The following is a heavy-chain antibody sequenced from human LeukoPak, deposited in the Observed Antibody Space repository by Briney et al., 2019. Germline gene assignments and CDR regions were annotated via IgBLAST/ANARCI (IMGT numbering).Heavy chain of an antibody. Sequence: GGSLRLSCEGSGFTFGSYSMNWVRQAPGKGLEWVSSISNSSSYIYYADSVKGRFSISRDNAKNSVYLQMDSLRAEDTAEYYCAREYSSNWYPFDYWGQGILVTVSS. J-gene: IGHJ4*02. D-gene: IGHD6-13*01. CDR3: AREYSSNWYPFDY. V-gene: IGHV3-21*01. CDR1: GFTFGSYS. CDR2: ISNSSSYI.